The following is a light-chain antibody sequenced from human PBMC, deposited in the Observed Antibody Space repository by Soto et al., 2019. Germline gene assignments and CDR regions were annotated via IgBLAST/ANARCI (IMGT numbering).Light chain of an antibody. Sequence: QSALTQPASVSGSPGQSITISCTGTSSDVGSYNLVSWYQHHPGRAPKLMIYEGNKRPSRVSNRFSGSKSGNTASLTISGLQAEDEADYYCCSYAGSSTYVLFGGGTKVTVL. CDR3: CSYAGSSTYVL. V-gene: IGLV2-23*01. CDR2: EGN. J-gene: IGLJ2*01. CDR1: SSDVGSYNL.